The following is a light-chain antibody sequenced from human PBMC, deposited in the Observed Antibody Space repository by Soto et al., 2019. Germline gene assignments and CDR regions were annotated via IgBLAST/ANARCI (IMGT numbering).Light chain of an antibody. V-gene: IGKV3-15*01. J-gene: IGKJ1*01. CDR2: DAS. Sequence: EIVMTQSPATLSVSPGERATLSCRASQSISSNLAWYQQKPGQAPRLLIYDASTRATGIPARFSGSGSGTEFTLTISSLRSEDFAVYYCQQYNNWPRGTFGQGTKVDIK. CDR3: QQYNNWPRGT. CDR1: QSISSN.